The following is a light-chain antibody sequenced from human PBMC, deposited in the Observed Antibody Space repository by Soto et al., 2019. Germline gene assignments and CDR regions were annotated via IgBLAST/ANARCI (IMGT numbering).Light chain of an antibody. Sequence: DIQMTQSPSTLSASVGDRVTITCRASQSISTWLAWYQQKPGKAPNLLIYKASSLASGVPSRFSGRGSGTEFTLTINSLQPDDFATYYCQQYNTFVHTFGQGTKLEIK. V-gene: IGKV1-5*03. CDR1: QSISTW. J-gene: IGKJ2*01. CDR2: KAS. CDR3: QQYNTFVHT.